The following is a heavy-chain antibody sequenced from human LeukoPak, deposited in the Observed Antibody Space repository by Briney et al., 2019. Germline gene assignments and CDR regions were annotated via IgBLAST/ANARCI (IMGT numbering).Heavy chain of an antibody. CDR2: IYYSGST. CDR1: GGSISSYY. CDR3: ASGEWSDWFDP. V-gene: IGHV4-59*01. J-gene: IGHJ5*02. Sequence: SETLSLTCTVSGGSISSYYWSWIRQPPGKGLEWIGYIYYSGSTNYNPSLKSRVTISVDTSKNQFSLKLSSVTAADTAVYYCASGEWSDWFDPWGQGTLVTVSS. D-gene: IGHD3-16*01.